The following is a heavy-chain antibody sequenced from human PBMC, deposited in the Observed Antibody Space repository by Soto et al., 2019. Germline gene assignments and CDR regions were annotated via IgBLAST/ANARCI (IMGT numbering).Heavy chain of an antibody. CDR3: ARGVDAGMDV. CDR2: MSPNNGNT. Sequence: QVQLVQSGAEVKKPGASVKVSCKASGYTFATYDINWVRQATGQGLEWMGWMSPNNGNTGYAQKFQGRVTMTRDTSISTAYMEPSSLTSEDTAVYYCARGVDAGMDVWGQGIMVTVSS. V-gene: IGHV1-8*01. CDR1: GYTFATYD. D-gene: IGHD1-1*01. J-gene: IGHJ6*02.